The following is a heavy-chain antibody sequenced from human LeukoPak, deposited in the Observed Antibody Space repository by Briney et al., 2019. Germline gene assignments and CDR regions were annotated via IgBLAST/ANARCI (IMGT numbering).Heavy chain of an antibody. CDR3: AREPSRGFGELSLPFDY. CDR2: IYTSGST. Sequence: SETLSLTCTVSGGSISSYYWSWIRQPAGKGLEWIGRIYTSGSTNYNPSLKSRVTISVGTSKNQLSLKLSSVTAADTAVYYCAREPSRGFGELSLPFDYWGQGTLVTVSS. J-gene: IGHJ4*02. CDR1: GGSISSYY. D-gene: IGHD3-10*01. V-gene: IGHV4-4*07.